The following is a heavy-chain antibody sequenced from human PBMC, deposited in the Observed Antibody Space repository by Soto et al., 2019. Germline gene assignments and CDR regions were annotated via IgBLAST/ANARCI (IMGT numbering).Heavy chain of an antibody. CDR3: ARDASGTTSFLAS. D-gene: IGHD1-1*01. V-gene: IGHV3-33*01. CDR2: IWLDGSER. CDR1: GFMFGTSG. J-gene: IGHJ5*01. Sequence: LRLSCEASGFMFGTSGMHWVRQAPGKGLEWVSGIWLDGSERYYSDSVKGRFTISRDNSKNTLFLQMNSLRVEDTAVYFCARDASGTTSFLASWGQGTLVTVSS.